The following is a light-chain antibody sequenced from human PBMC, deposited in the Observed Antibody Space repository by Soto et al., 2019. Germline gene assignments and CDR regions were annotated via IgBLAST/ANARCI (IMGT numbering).Light chain of an antibody. CDR3: SSYTSSATLYV. Sequence: QSALTQPASVSGSPGQSITISCTGTSSDVGGYNYVSWYQQHPGKAPKLMIYGVSNRPSGVSNRFSGYKSGNTASLTISGLQAEDEADYYCSSYTSSATLYVFGTGTKVTVL. J-gene: IGLJ1*01. CDR2: GVS. V-gene: IGLV2-14*01. CDR1: SSDVGGYNY.